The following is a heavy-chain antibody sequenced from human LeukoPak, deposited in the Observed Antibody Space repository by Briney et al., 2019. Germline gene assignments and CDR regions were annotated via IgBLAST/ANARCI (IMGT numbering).Heavy chain of an antibody. CDR2: IIPIFGTA. D-gene: IGHD6-19*01. J-gene: IGHJ4*02. Sequence: GASVKVSCKASGGTFSSYAISWVRQAPGQGLEWMGRIIPIFGTANYAQKFQGRVTITTDESTSTAYMELGSLRSEDTAVYYCARGGYSSGWYYFDYWGQGTLVTVSS. V-gene: IGHV1-69*05. CDR1: GGTFSSYA. CDR3: ARGGYSSGWYYFDY.